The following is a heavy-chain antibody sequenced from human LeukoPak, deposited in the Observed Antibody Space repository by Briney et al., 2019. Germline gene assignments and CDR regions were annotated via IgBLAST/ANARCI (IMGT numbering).Heavy chain of an antibody. V-gene: IGHV4-59*08. CDR2: IYYSGST. Sequence: SETLSLTCTVSGGSISSYYWSWIRQPPGKGLEWIGYIYYSGSTNYNPSLKSRVTISVDTSKNQFSLKLSSVTAADTAVYYCARLEYSSGWSLLNDYYYGMDVWGQGTTVTASS. CDR3: ARLEYSSGWSLLNDYYYGMDV. D-gene: IGHD6-19*01. J-gene: IGHJ6*02. CDR1: GGSISSYY.